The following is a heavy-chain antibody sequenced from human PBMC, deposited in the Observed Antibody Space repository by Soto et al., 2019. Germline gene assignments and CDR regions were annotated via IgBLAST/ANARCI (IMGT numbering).Heavy chain of an antibody. V-gene: IGHV4-59*08. CDR2: VYYDGGS. CDR1: GGSIDGRN. J-gene: IGHJ6*02. CDR3: VRQGIGNLHGLVED. D-gene: IGHD3-10*01. Sequence: QVQLQESGPRLVKPSEPLSLTCTVSGGSIDGRNCAWIRQPPGKGLVWIGYVYYDGGSSYNPAGKGLLTRSMDTSQSQVSLQLRSVTAADAAVYYCVRQGIGNLHGLVEDWGRGTRVTVSS.